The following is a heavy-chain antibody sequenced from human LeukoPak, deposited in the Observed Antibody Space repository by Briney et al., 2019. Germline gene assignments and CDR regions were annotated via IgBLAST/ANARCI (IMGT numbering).Heavy chain of an antibody. CDR1: GYTLTDYY. CDR3: ARRLYYYDSSDYSDAFDF. Sequence: ASVTVSCKASGYTLTDYYMHWVRQPPAQGLEWMGWINPNSGGTNYAQKFQGRVTMTRDTSISTAYMELSRLRSDDTAVYYCARRLYYYDSSDYSDAFDFWGQGTVVTVSS. V-gene: IGHV1-2*02. J-gene: IGHJ3*01. D-gene: IGHD3-22*01. CDR2: INPNSGGT.